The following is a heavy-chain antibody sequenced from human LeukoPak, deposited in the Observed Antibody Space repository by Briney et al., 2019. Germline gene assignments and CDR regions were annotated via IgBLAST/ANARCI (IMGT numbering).Heavy chain of an antibody. J-gene: IGHJ4*02. V-gene: IGHV3-30*15. Sequence: PGGSLRLSCAPWIGFTLRNYAIHWVRQAPGKGLEWVAVISIDGSRQHYADFLVGRFTISRDNSKNTVSLQMSSLRTEDTAVYFCAREQGGSGWSGFDYWGQGTLVTVSS. CDR2: ISIDGSRQ. CDR3: AREQGGSGWSGFDY. D-gene: IGHD6-19*01. CDR1: GFTLRNYA.